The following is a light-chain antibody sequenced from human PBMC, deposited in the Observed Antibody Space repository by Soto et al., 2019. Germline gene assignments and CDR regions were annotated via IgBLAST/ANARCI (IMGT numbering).Light chain of an antibody. CDR1: QSVSSNY. Sequence: EIVLTQSPGTLSLSPGERATLSCRSSQSVSSNYLAWYQQKPDQAPRLVIYDVSGRATGIPDRFSGSGSGTDFTLTISRLEPEDFAVYYRQQYGRSPTFGQGTKVEIK. J-gene: IGKJ1*01. CDR2: DVS. CDR3: QQYGRSPT. V-gene: IGKV3-20*01.